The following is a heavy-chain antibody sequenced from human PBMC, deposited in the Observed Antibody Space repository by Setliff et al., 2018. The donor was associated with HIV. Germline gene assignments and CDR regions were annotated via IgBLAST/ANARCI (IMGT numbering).Heavy chain of an antibody. CDR2: ISNSRTTT. D-gene: IGHD1-26*01. J-gene: IGHJ4*02. V-gene: IGHV3-11*01. CDR1: GFTFSDYY. CDR3: ARAKTSGAYYGWSY. Sequence: GGSLRLSCAASGFTFSDYYMTWIRQAPGKGLEWISYISNSRTTTSYADSVKGRFTISRDNAKNSLYLQMNSLRAEDTAVYYCARAKTSGAYYGWSYWGQGTLVTVSS.